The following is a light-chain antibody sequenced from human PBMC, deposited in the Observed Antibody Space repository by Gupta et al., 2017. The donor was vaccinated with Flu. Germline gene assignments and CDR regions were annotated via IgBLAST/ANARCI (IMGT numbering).Light chain of an antibody. Sequence: QSALTQPASVSGSPGQSITISCTGTSSDVGGYNYVSWYQQHPGKVPKLMIYEVSNRPSGVSDRFSASKSGNTASLTISGLQAEDEADYYCSSFTTSSTLVFGGGTKVCVL. CDR1: SSDVGGYNY. J-gene: IGLJ3*02. CDR2: EVS. V-gene: IGLV2-14*03. CDR3: SSFTTSSTLV.